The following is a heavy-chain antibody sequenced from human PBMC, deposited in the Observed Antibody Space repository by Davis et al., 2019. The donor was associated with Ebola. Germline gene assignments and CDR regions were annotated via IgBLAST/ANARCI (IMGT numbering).Heavy chain of an antibody. J-gene: IGHJ6*02. CDR1: GGSFSGYY. CDR3: ARADIAARVFYGMDV. V-gene: IGHV4-34*01. D-gene: IGHD6-6*01. Sequence: SETLSLTCAVYGGSFSGYYWSWIRQLPGKGLEWIGEINHSGSTNHNPSLKSRVTISVDTSKNQFSLKLTSVTAADTAVYYCARADIAARVFYGMDVWGQGTTVTVSS. CDR2: INHSGST.